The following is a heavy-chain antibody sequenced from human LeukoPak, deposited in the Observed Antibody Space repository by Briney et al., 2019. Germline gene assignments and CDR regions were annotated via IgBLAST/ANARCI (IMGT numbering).Heavy chain of an antibody. Sequence: ASVKVSCKASGGTFISYTISWVRQAPGQGLEWMGRIIPILGIANYAQKFKGRVTITADKSTSTAYMELSSVRSEDTAVYYCARDPRGSGSDYWGQGTLVTVSS. CDR3: ARDPRGSGSDY. CDR1: GGTFISYT. CDR2: IIPILGIA. D-gene: IGHD2-15*01. J-gene: IGHJ4*02. V-gene: IGHV1-69*04.